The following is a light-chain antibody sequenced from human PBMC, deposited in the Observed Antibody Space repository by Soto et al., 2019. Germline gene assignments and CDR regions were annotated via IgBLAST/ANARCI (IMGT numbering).Light chain of an antibody. CDR2: DVS. CDR3: SSYTSSITYV. V-gene: IGLV2-14*03. CDR1: SSDVGGYNW. J-gene: IGLJ1*01. Sequence: QSVLTQPASVSGSPGQSITISCTGTSSDVGGYNWVSWYQQHPGKAPKLMIYDVSNRPSGVSNRFSGSKSGNTASLTISGLQAEDEADYYCSSYTSSITYVFGTGTKSPS.